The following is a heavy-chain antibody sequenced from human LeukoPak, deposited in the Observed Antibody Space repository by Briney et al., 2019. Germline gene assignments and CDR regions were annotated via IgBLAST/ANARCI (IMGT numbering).Heavy chain of an antibody. V-gene: IGHV3-21*01. CDR3: AKVRRSGIAVAGTLLFDY. CDR2: ISSSSSYI. CDR1: GFTFSSYW. Sequence: GGTLRLSCEVSGFTFSSYWMSWVRQPPGKGLEWVSSISSSSSYIYYADSVKGRFTISRDNAKNSLYLQMNSLRAEDTAVYYCAKVRRSGIAVAGTLLFDYWGQGTLVTVSS. J-gene: IGHJ4*02. D-gene: IGHD6-19*01.